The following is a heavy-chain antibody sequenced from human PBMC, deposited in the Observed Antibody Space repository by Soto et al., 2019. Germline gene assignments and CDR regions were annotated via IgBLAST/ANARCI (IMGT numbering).Heavy chain of an antibody. D-gene: IGHD3-16*01. CDR2: IIPILGIA. CDR3: ARGDLYDEVTGYYYYGMDV. Sequence: QVQLVQSGAEVKKPGSSVKVSCKASGGTFSSYTISWVRQAPGQGLEWMGRIIPILGIANYAQKFQGRVTITADKSTRTAYMELSSLRSEDTAVYHCARGDLYDEVTGYYYYGMDVWGQGTTVTVSS. CDR1: GGTFSSYT. J-gene: IGHJ6*02. V-gene: IGHV1-69*02.